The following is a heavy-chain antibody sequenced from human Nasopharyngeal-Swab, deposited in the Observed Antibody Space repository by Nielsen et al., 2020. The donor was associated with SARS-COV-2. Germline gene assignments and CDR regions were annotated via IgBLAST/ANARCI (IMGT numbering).Heavy chain of an antibody. CDR2: IGTAGDT. J-gene: IGHJ3*02. D-gene: IGHD3-16*01. Sequence: GGSLRPPFAASGFTFSSYDMPWVRQAPGKGLEWVSAIGTAGDTYYPGSVKGRFTISRDNAKKTLYLQMNSLRAEDTAVYYCARVDVHDAFDIWGQGTMVTVSS. V-gene: IGHV3-13*01. CDR1: GFTFSSYD. CDR3: ARVDVHDAFDI.